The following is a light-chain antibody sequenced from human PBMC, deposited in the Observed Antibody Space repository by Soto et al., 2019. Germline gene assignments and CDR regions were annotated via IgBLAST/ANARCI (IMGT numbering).Light chain of an antibody. Sequence: DIQMTQSPSSLSASVGDRVTITCRASQSIGTWLAWYQQKPGKAPKVLIHQASSLESGAPSGFSGSGSRTQFTLTNRSLQPGDIETYYCQPYNSYSWTFGQGTKVEI. V-gene: IGKV1-5*03. J-gene: IGKJ1*01. CDR1: QSIGTW. CDR2: QAS. CDR3: QPYNSYSWT.